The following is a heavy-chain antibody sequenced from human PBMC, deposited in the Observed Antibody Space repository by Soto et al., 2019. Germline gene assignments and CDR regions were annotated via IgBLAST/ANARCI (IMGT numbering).Heavy chain of an antibody. CDR3: AKDHWISGSPL. V-gene: IGHV3-30*18. J-gene: IGHJ4*02. D-gene: IGHD1-26*01. CDR2: ISYDGSNK. Sequence: PGGSLRLSCAASGFTFSSYGMHWVRQAPGKGLEWVAVISYDGSNKYYADSVKGRFTISRDNSKNTLYLQMNSLRAEDTAVYYCAKDHWISGSPLWGQGTLVTVPQ. CDR1: GFTFSSYG.